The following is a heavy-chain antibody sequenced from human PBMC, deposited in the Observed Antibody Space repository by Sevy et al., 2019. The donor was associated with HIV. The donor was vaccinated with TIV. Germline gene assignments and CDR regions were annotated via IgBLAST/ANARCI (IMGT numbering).Heavy chain of an antibody. D-gene: IGHD6-19*01. J-gene: IGHJ4*02. CDR1: GFTFSNYG. Sequence: GGSLRLYCSTFGFTFSNYGMHWVRQAPGRGLEWVAAIFSDGNYQYYADSVKGRVTISRDNSKNTRYLQMSSLRADDTAMYYCARESGSGWYVDSWGRGTLVTVSS. CDR2: IFSDGNYQ. V-gene: IGHV3-33*08. CDR3: ARESGSGWYVDS.